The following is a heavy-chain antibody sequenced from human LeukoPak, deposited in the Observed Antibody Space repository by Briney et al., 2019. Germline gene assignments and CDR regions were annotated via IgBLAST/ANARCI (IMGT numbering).Heavy chain of an antibody. CDR1: GFTFSSYV. J-gene: IGHJ4*02. CDR3: AKRVSGTTFY. CDR2: ISGSGATT. D-gene: IGHD1-1*01. Sequence: PGGSLRLSCAASGFTFSSYVMSWVRQAPGKGLEGVSAISGSGATTYYADSVKGRFTISRENSKKTLYLHMNTLRAEDTAVYYCAKRVSGTTFYWGQGTLVTVSS. V-gene: IGHV3-23*01.